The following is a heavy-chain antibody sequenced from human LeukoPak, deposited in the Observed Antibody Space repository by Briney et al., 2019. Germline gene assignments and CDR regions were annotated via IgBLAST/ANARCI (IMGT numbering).Heavy chain of an antibody. Sequence: ASVKVSCKASGYTFTSYYMHWVRQAPGQGLEWMGIINPSGGSTSCAQKFQGRVTMTRDTSTSTVYMELSSLRSEDTAVYYCAAHTALLMDYWGQGTLVTVSS. CDR3: AAHTALLMDY. V-gene: IGHV1-46*01. CDR1: GYTFTSYY. D-gene: IGHD5-18*01. CDR2: INPSGGST. J-gene: IGHJ4*02.